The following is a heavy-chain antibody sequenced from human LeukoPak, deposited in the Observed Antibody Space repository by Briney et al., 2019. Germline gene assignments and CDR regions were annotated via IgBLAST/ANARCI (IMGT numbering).Heavy chain of an antibody. Sequence: PGGSLRLSCAASGFTFRNNYMSWVRQAPGKGLEWVASINHNGNVNYYVDSVKGRFTISRDNAKNSLYLQMSNLRAEDTAVYFCARGGGLDVWGQGATVTVSS. CDR1: GFTFRNNY. J-gene: IGHJ6*02. V-gene: IGHV3-7*03. CDR2: INHNGNVN. D-gene: IGHD3-16*01. CDR3: ARGGGLDV.